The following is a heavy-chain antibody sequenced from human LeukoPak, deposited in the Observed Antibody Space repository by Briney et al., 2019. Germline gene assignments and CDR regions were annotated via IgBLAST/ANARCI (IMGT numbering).Heavy chain of an antibody. Sequence: ASVKVSCKASGGTFISYAISWVRQAPGQGLEWMGGIIPIFGTANYAQKFQGRVTITPDKSTSTAYMELSSLRSEDTAVYYCASGGRWLPRDAFDIWGQGTMVTVSS. J-gene: IGHJ3*02. CDR2: IIPIFGTA. CDR3: ASGGRWLPRDAFDI. V-gene: IGHV1-69*06. D-gene: IGHD5-24*01. CDR1: GGTFISYA.